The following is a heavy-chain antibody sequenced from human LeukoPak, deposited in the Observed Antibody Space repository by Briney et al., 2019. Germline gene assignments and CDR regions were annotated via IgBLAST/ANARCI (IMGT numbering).Heavy chain of an antibody. CDR3: ARHEGGAGVVPPFAP. CDR1: GGTFSSYA. CDR2: INPSLGIA. V-gene: IGHV1-69*04. Sequence: GAAVTVSCKASGGTFSSYAISWVRQAPGQGLEWMGRINPSLGIANYAQKFQGRVTIIADKSTSTAYMELSSLRSEDTGVSYCARHEGGAGVVPPFAPWGPGALVTVSS. D-gene: IGHD1-26*01. J-gene: IGHJ5*02.